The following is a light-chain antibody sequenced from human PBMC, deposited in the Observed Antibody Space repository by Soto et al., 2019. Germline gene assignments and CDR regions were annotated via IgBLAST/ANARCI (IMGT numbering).Light chain of an antibody. V-gene: IGKV3-15*01. CDR2: GAA. J-gene: IGKJ5*01. CDR1: QSVFSS. Sequence: EIVMTQSPATLSVSPGERATLSCRASQSVFSSLAWYQQKPGQAPRLLIYGAATRATGIPARFSGSGSGTEFTLTISSLQSEDFAVYYCQQYNNWPPTFGQGTRLEIK. CDR3: QQYNNWPPT.